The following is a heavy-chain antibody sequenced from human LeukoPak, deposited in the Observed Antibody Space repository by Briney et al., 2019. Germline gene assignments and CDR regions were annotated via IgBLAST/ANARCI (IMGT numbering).Heavy chain of an antibody. Sequence: GGSLRLSCAASGFTFSSYSMNWVRQAPGKGLEWVSSISSSSSYIYYADSVKGRFTISGDNAKNSLYLQMNSLRAEDTAVYYCARQPHDITMVRGVLDAFDIWGQGTMVTVSS. CDR2: ISSSSSYI. V-gene: IGHV3-21*01. D-gene: IGHD3-10*01. J-gene: IGHJ3*02. CDR1: GFTFSSYS. CDR3: ARQPHDITMVRGVLDAFDI.